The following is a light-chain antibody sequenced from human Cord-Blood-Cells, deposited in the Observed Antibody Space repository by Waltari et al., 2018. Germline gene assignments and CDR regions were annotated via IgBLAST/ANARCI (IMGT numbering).Light chain of an antibody. CDR1: QGISSY. J-gene: IGKJ2*01. Sequence: QLTQSPSSLSASVGDRVTISCRASQGISSYLAWYQQKPGKAPKLLIYAASTLQSGVPSRFSGSGSGTDFTLTISSLQPEDFATYYCQQLNSYPPYTFGQGTKLEIK. V-gene: IGKV1-9*01. CDR2: AAS. CDR3: QQLNSYPPYT.